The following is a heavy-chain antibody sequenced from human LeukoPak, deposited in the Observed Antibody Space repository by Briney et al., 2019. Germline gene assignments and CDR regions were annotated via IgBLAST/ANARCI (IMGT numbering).Heavy chain of an antibody. D-gene: IGHD3-3*01. Sequence: GSLRLSCAASGFTFSSYAMHWVRQAPGKGLEWVAVISYDGSNKYYADSVKGRFTISRDNAKNSLYLQMNSLRAEDTAVYYCARGLDTIFGVPANGYWGQGTLVTVSS. J-gene: IGHJ4*02. CDR3: ARGLDTIFGVPANGY. V-gene: IGHV3-30-3*01. CDR2: ISYDGSNK. CDR1: GFTFSSYA.